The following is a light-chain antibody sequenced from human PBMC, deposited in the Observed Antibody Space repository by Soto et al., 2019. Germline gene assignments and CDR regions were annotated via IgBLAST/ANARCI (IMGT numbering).Light chain of an antibody. Sequence: QSALTQPRSVSGSPGQSVTISCTGTSSDIGGYNYVSWYQQHPGKAPKLMIYTVTKRPSGVPDRLSGSKSDNTAYLTISGLQTDDEADYYCCSYAGSSSYVFGTGTKVTVL. CDR1: SSDIGGYNY. V-gene: IGLV2-11*01. CDR3: CSYAGSSSYV. J-gene: IGLJ1*01. CDR2: TVT.